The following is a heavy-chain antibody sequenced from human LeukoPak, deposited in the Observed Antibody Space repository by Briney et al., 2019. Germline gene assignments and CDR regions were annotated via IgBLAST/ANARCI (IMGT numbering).Heavy chain of an antibody. CDR1: GFTFSSYA. J-gene: IGHJ3*02. CDR3: ARDHSSGWYQGAFDI. D-gene: IGHD6-19*01. Sequence: PGRSLRLSCAASGFTFSSYAMHWVRQAPGKGLEWVAVISYDGSNKYYADSVKGRFTISRDNSKNTLYLQMNSLRAEDTAVYYCARDHSSGWYQGAFDIWGQGTMVTVSS. CDR2: ISYDGSNK. V-gene: IGHV3-30-3*01.